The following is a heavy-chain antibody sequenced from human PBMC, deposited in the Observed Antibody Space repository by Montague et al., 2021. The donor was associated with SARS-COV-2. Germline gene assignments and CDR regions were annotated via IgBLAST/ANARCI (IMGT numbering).Heavy chain of an antibody. CDR2: IYYSGST. CDR1: GGSVGSSHYY. Sequence: SETLSLICTVSGGSVGSSHYYWAWIRQPPGKGLEWIGTIYYSGSTYYNPSPRSRVTIDVDASTNQFSLKLHSVTAADTAVYFCARGLYNWNYEHWFDTWGQGTLVTVSS. CDR3: ARGLYNWNYEHWFDT. J-gene: IGHJ5*02. V-gene: IGHV4-39*01. D-gene: IGHD1-7*01.